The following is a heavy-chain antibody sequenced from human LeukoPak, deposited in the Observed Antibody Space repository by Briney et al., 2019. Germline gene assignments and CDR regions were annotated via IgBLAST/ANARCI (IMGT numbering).Heavy chain of an antibody. Sequence: GGSLRLSCAASGFTFSSYSMNWVRQAPGKGLEWVSSISSSSIYIYYADSLKGRFTISRDNAKNSLYLQMNSLRAEDTAVYYCARAPGYCSGGSCYRTYYYYYMDVWGKGTTVTVSS. CDR3: ARAPGYCSGGSCYRTYYYYYMDV. J-gene: IGHJ6*03. CDR2: ISSSSIYI. V-gene: IGHV3-21*01. CDR1: GFTFSSYS. D-gene: IGHD2-15*01.